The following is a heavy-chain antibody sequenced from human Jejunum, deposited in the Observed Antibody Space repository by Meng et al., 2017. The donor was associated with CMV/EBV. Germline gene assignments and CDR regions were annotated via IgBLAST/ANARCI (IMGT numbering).Heavy chain of an antibody. V-gene: IGHV3-23*03. J-gene: IGHJ6*02. CDR1: TFSPYA. D-gene: IGHD3-10*01. CDR2: IYAGFST. CDR3: AKRITSARGTKLSSMDV. Sequence: TFSPYAMSWVRQAPGKGLEWVSDIYAGFSTYYADSVKGRFTISRDNSKNTLYLQMDSLRAADTAVYYCAKRITSARGTKLSSMDVWGQGTTVTVSS.